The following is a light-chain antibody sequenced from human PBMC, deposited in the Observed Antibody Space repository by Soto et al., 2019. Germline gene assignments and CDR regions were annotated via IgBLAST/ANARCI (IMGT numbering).Light chain of an antibody. Sequence: QSALAQPASVSGSPGQSITISCTGTRSDVGLYNYVSWYQQHPGKAPRLMIYDVSNRPSGVSNRFSGSKSANTASLTISGLQAEDEADYYCCSYAGSITHYVFGTRTKVTVL. CDR1: RSDVGLYNY. V-gene: IGLV2-14*01. J-gene: IGLJ1*01. CDR2: DVS. CDR3: CSYAGSITHYV.